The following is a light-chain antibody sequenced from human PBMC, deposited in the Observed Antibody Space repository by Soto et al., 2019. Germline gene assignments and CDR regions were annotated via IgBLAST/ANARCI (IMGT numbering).Light chain of an antibody. CDR2: EVS. V-gene: IGLV2-14*01. CDR1: SSDVGGYNY. J-gene: IGLJ1*01. Sequence: QSALTQPASVSGSPGQSITISCTGTSSDVGGYNYVSWYQQHPGKAPKLMIYEVSNRPSGVSNRFSGSKSGNTASLTISGLQAEDEADYYCSSYTSSRTLEVFGTGTKGTVL. CDR3: SSYTSSRTLEV.